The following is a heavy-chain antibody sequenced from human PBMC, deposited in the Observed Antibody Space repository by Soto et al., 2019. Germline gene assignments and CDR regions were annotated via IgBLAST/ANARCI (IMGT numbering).Heavy chain of an antibody. D-gene: IGHD5-12*01. CDR2: MSSSSSYI. CDR1: GFTFSSYS. Sequence: EVQLVESGGGLVKPGGSLRLSCAASGFTFSSYSMNWVRQAPGKGLEWVSSMSSSSSYIYYADSVKGRFTISRDNAKNSLYLQMNSLRAEDTAVYYCATGRYGGYTDYWGQGTLVTVSS. J-gene: IGHJ4*02. V-gene: IGHV3-21*01. CDR3: ATGRYGGYTDY.